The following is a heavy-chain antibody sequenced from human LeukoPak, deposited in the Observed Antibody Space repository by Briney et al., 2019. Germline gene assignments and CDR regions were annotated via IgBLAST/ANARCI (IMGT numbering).Heavy chain of an antibody. CDR2: ISSSGSTI. Sequence: GGSLRLSCAASGFTFSSYEMSWVRQAPGKGLEWVSYISSSGSTIYYADSVKGRFTISRDNAKNSLYLQMNSLRAEDTAVYYCARVRVVRGVYPWGQGTLVTVSS. CDR1: GFTFSSYE. D-gene: IGHD3-10*01. V-gene: IGHV3-48*03. J-gene: IGHJ5*02. CDR3: ARVRVVRGVYP.